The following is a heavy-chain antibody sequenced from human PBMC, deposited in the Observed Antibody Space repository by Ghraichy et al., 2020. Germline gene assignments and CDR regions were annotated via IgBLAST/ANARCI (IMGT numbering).Heavy chain of an antibody. J-gene: IGHJ4*02. CDR1: GFTFSGHG. CDR2: ISYDGSNK. D-gene: IGHD5-18*01. CDR3: AKDLHSYGLGCLDH. V-gene: IGHV3-30*18. Sequence: GESLNISCAASGFTFSGHGMDWVRQAPGKGLEWVAVISYDGSNKNYAESVKGRFTISRDDSKNTLYRQMNSLRPEDTAVYFCAKDLHSYGLGCLDHWGQGTLVTGSS.